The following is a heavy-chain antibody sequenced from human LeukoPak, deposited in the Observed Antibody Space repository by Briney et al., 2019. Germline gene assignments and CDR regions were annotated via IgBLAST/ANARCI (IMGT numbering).Heavy chain of an antibody. Sequence: GGSLRLSCAASGFTFSSYAVSWVRQAPGKGLEWVSAISGSGGSTYYADSVKGRFTISRDNSKNTLYLQMNSLRAEDTAVYYCAKDYHGDYAEYFQHWGQGTLVTVSS. CDR2: ISGSGGST. CDR1: GFTFSSYA. V-gene: IGHV3-23*01. D-gene: IGHD4-17*01. CDR3: AKDYHGDYAEYFQH. J-gene: IGHJ1*01.